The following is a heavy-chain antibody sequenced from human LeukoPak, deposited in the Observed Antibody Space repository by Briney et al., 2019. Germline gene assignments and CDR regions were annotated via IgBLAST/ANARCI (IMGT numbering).Heavy chain of an antibody. D-gene: IGHD4-17*01. Sequence: GGSLRLSCAASGFTVSSDYMSWVRQAPGKGLEWVSVIYSGGSAYYADSVKGRFTISRDNSKNTLYLQMNSLRAEDTAVYYCARDHYGDYYFDYWGQGTLVTVSS. CDR1: GFTVSSDY. J-gene: IGHJ4*02. V-gene: IGHV3-66*02. CDR2: IYSGGSA. CDR3: ARDHYGDYYFDY.